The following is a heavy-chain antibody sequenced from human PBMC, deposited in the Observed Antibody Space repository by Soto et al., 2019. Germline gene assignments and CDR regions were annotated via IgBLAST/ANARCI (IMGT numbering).Heavy chain of an antibody. Sequence: EVQLLESGGGLVQPGGSLRLSCVGSGFFFSSYTMTWVRQAPGKGLEWVSSFSATSENTYYADSVRGRFTISRDNSKNTRSQQMNSLPANDPAMYYWAKARHQPWVQLPCYYCAKAILVIVSS. CDR2: FSATSENT. D-gene: IGHD1-26*01. V-gene: IGHV3-23*01. CDR3: AKARHQPWVQLPCYY. J-gene: IGHJ4*02. CDR1: GFFFSSYT.